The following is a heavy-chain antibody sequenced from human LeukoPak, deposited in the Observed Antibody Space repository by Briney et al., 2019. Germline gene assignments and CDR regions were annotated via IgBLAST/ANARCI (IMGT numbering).Heavy chain of an antibody. J-gene: IGHJ4*02. CDR2: TTDTGGST. CDR3: VKDLSGTYSFDY. CDR1: GFTPIRNT. Sequence: GGALRLSSSASGFTPIRNTMRWVRQGLGGGLEYVSGTTDTGGSTYYAYSVKGRFTISRDNSMKSLYLQVNSLRDEDTAVYYCVKDLSGTYSFDYWGEGTLVTVSS. V-gene: IGHV3-64D*06. D-gene: IGHD3-10*01.